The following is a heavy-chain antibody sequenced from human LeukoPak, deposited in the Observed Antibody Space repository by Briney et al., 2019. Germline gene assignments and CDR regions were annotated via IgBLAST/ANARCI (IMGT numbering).Heavy chain of an antibody. Sequence: PSETLSLTCAVYGGSFSGYYWSWIRQPPGKGLEGIGEINHSGSTNYNPSLKSRVTISVDTSKSQFSLKLSSVTAADTAVYYCARGGYCSRTRCFSSLGFDPWGQGTLVTVSS. CDR1: GGSFSGYY. J-gene: IGHJ5*02. CDR2: INHSGST. CDR3: ARGGYCSRTRCFSSLGFDP. D-gene: IGHD2-2*03. V-gene: IGHV4-34*01.